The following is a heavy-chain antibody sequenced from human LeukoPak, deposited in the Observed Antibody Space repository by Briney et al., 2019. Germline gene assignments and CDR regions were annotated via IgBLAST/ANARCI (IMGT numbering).Heavy chain of an antibody. V-gene: IGHV4-61*01. Sequence: SSETLSLTCTVSGGSVSSGSYYWSWIRQPPGKGLEWIGYIYYSGSTNYNPSLKSRVTISVDTSKNQFSLKLSSVTAADTAVYYCARDHSGYCSSTSCRHNWFDPWGQGTLVTVSS. CDR2: IYYSGST. CDR1: GGSVSSGSYY. CDR3: ARDHSGYCSSTSCRHNWFDP. J-gene: IGHJ5*02. D-gene: IGHD2-2*01.